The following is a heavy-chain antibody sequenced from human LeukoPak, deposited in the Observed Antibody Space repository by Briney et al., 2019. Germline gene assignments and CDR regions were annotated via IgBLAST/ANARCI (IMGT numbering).Heavy chain of an antibody. CDR1: GFTFTDFY. D-gene: IGHD3-10*01. J-gene: IGHJ3*01. CDR2: INPKNGAT. Sequence: ASVQVSCKTSGFTFTDFYIHWVRQAPGQGPEWMGWINPKNGATNYSQKYRDRVTIIRDTSISTVYMDLSRLRSDDTAFYYCTRGGSASYPPYQSVFDVWGQGTLVTVS. V-gene: IGHV1-2*02. CDR3: TRGGSASYPPYQSVFDV.